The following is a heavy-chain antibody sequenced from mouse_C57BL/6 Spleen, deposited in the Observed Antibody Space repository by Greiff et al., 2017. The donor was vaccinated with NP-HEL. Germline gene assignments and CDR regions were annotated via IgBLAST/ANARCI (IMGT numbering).Heavy chain of an antibody. J-gene: IGHJ4*01. D-gene: IGHD2-4*01. CDR2: INYDGSST. Sequence: EVMLVESEGGLVQPGSSMKLSCTASGFTFSDYYMAWVRQVPEKGLEWVANINYDGSSTYYLDSLKSRFIISRDNAKNILYLQMSSLKSEDTATYYCARDDYDEGYAMDYWGQGTSVTVSS. V-gene: IGHV5-16*01. CDR1: GFTFSDYY. CDR3: ARDDYDEGYAMDY.